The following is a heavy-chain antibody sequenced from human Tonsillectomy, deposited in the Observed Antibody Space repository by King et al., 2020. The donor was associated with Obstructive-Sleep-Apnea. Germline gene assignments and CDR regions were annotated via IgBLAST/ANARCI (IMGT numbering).Heavy chain of an antibody. J-gene: IGHJ4*02. CDR1: GFTFSNYA. CDR3: ARPIAVTGTAIDY. V-gene: IGHV3-30-3*01. Sequence: VQLVESGGGVVQPGRSLRLSCAASGFTFSNYAIHWVRQAPGKGLEWVAVISYDGSNKYYADSVKGRFTISRDNSKNTLYLQTNSLRAEDTAVYYCARPIAVTGTAIDYWGQGTLVTVSS. CDR2: ISYDGSNK. D-gene: IGHD6-19*01.